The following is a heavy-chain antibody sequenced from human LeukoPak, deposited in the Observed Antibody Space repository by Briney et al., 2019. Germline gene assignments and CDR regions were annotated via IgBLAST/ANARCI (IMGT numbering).Heavy chain of an antibody. D-gene: IGHD2/OR15-2a*01. CDR2: IYSDGST. V-gene: IGHV3-53*01. CDR1: GFTVSGNF. J-gene: IGHJ3*01. Sequence: PGGSLRLSCAASGFTVSGNFMNWVRQAPGKGLEWVSVIYSDGSTYYADSVKGRFTLSRDTPKNTVYLQMISLRAEDTAVYYCASPSPVSMPESMRVAFDFWGQGTLVTVSS. CDR3: ASPSPVSMPESMRVAFDF.